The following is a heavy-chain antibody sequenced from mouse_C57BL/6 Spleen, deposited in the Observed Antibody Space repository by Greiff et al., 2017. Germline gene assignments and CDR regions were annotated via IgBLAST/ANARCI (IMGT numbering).Heavy chain of an antibody. J-gene: IGHJ3*01. Sequence: QVQLQQPGAELVKPGASVKLSCKASGYTFTSYWMHWVKQRPGQGLEWIGMIHPTSGSTNYNEKFKSKATLTVDKSSSTAYMQLSSLTSEDSAVYYWSYYYGSSYGWFAYWGQGTLVTVSA. V-gene: IGHV1-64*01. CDR3: SYYYGSSYGWFAY. CDR1: GYTFTSYW. CDR2: IHPTSGST. D-gene: IGHD1-1*01.